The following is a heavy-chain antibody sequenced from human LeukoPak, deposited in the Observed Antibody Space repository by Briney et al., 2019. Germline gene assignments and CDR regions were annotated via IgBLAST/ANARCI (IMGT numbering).Heavy chain of an antibody. J-gene: IGHJ5*02. V-gene: IGHV4-59*01. Sequence: PSETLSLTCTVSGGSISSYYWSWIRQPPGKGLEWIGYIYYSGTPNYNPSLKSRVTISLDTSKKQLSLKLSSVTAADTAVYYCARVSCTSTSCPGWIDPWGQGTLVTVSS. CDR3: ARVSCTSTSCPGWIDP. CDR1: GGSISSYY. CDR2: IYYSGTP. D-gene: IGHD2-2*01.